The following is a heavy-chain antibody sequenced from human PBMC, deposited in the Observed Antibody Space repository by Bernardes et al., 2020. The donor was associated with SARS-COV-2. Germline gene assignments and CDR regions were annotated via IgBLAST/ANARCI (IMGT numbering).Heavy chain of an antibody. J-gene: IGHJ6*02. CDR3: ARADFSGWDPDYGLDV. CDR1: GFTFNSHA. Sequence: GRSLRLSCIASGFTFNSHAIHWARQAPGKGLKYVSVISSGGVSTTYADSVKGRVTISRDNFKNTLYLQVGSLRPEDTAVYYCARADFSGWDPDYGLDVWGQGTTVTVSS. D-gene: IGHD6-19*01. CDR2: ISSGGVST. V-gene: IGHV3-64*02.